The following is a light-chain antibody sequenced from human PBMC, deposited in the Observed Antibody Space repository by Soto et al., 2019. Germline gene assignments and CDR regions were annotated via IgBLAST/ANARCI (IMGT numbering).Light chain of an antibody. J-gene: IGKJ4*01. Sequence: EIVLTQSPATLSLSPGERATLSCRASQSVSSSLAWYQQKPGQAPSLLIYEASNRVTGIPARFSGSGSGTDFALTISSLEPEDFAAYYCQQRNDWPLTFGGGTKVEIK. V-gene: IGKV3-11*01. CDR3: QQRNDWPLT. CDR1: QSVSSS. CDR2: EAS.